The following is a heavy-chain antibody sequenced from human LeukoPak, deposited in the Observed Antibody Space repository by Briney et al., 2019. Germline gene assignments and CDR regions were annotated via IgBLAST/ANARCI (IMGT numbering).Heavy chain of an antibody. CDR2: ISSSSSYI. Sequence: GGSLRLSCAASGFTFSSYSMNWVRQAPGKGLEWVSSISSSSSYIYYADSVKGRFTISRDNAKNTLYLQMNSLRAEDTAVYYCAKTGGSTVTTAGYFDYWGQGTLVTVSS. D-gene: IGHD4-17*01. CDR1: GFTFSSYS. J-gene: IGHJ4*02. CDR3: AKTGGSTVTTAGYFDY. V-gene: IGHV3-21*04.